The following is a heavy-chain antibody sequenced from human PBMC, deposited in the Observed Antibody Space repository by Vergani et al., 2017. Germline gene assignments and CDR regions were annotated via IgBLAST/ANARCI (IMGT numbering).Heavy chain of an antibody. CDR3: AKGRPRDWETPLFLFDY. J-gene: IGHJ4*02. CDR2: ISASGGST. CDR1: GFTSTSYG. V-gene: IGHV3-23*01. Sequence: EMQLLESAGGLVQPGESLRPPCTVSGFTSTSYGISWVRQAPRKGLEWVSGISASGGSTYYTDSVKGRSLISRDISKNTLNLQMNSLRADATAVYHCAKGRPRDWETPLFLFDYWGQGTLVAVSS. D-gene: IGHD1-26*01.